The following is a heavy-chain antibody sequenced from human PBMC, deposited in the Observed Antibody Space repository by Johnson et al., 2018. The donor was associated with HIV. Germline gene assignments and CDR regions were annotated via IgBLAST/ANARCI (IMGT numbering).Heavy chain of an antibody. Sequence: VQLVESGGGVARPGGSLRLSCVASGFTFDDYGMSWVRQAPGKGLEWVSGINWNGGSIHYADSVKGRFTISRDNAKKSLYLQMNSLRAEDTAVYYCDPIAAHHDAFDIWGQGTMVTVSS. V-gene: IGHV3-20*04. D-gene: IGHD6-6*01. CDR2: INWNGGSI. J-gene: IGHJ3*02. CDR3: DPIAAHHDAFDI. CDR1: GFTFDDYG.